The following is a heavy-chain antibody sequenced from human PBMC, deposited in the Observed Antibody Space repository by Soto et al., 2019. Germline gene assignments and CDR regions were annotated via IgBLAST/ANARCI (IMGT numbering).Heavy chain of an antibody. CDR2: VNHSGST. D-gene: IGHD3-10*01. J-gene: IGHJ6*02. CDR1: GGSFSGYY. V-gene: IGHV4-34*01. Sequence: SETLSLTCGVYGGSFSGYYWSWIRQPPGKGLEWIGEVNHSGSTNYNPSLKSRVTISVDTSKNQFSLKLSSVTAADTALYYCAIKYLPYYGSGSPYGMDVWGQGTSVT. CDR3: AIKYLPYYGSGSPYGMDV.